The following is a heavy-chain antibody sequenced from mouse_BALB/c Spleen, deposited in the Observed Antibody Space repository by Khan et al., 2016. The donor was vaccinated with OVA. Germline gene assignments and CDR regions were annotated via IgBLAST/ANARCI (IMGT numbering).Heavy chain of an antibody. CDR2: IWRGGST. CDR3: ARNGGRYDTWFAY. V-gene: IGHV2-2*02. J-gene: IGHJ3*01. D-gene: IGHD2-14*01. CDR1: GFSLTSYG. Sequence: VQLQESGPGLVQPSQSLSITCTVSGFSLTSYGVHWVRQSPGKGLEWLGVIWRGGSTDYNAAFITRLSLSKDNSKSQVFFKMNSLQANDTAIYYYARNGGRYDTWFAYWGQGTLVTVSA.